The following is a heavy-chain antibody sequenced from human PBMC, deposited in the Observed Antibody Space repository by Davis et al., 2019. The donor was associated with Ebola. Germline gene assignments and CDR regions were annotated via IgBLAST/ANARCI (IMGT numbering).Heavy chain of an antibody. Sequence: PGGSLRLSCAASGFTFSDYWMTWVRQAPGKGLEWVAHIKEGGSEEYYVDSVKGRFTISRDNAKNSLFLQMNSLGAEDTAVYYCAVGSGSGWFDPWGQGTLVTVSS. J-gene: IGHJ5*02. CDR3: AVGSGSGWFDP. V-gene: IGHV3-7*01. CDR1: GFTFSDYW. D-gene: IGHD6-25*01. CDR2: IKEGGSEE.